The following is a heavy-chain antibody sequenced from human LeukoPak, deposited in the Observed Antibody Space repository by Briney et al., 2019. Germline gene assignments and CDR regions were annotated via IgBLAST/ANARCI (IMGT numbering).Heavy chain of an antibody. CDR1: GYTFSDYY. J-gene: IGHJ5*02. D-gene: IGHD3-10*01. CDR3: ARTYYYGSGSYYENWFDP. CDR2: INPHSGGT. V-gene: IGHV1-2*02. Sequence: ASVKVSCKAYGYTFSDYYMHWVRPAPGQGLEWMGWINPHSGGTNYAQKFQGRVTMTRDTSISTAYMELSRLRSDDTAVYYCARTYYYGSGSYYENWFDPWGQGTLVTVSS.